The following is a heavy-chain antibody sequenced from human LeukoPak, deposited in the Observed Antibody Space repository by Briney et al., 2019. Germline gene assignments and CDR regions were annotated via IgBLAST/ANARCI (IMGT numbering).Heavy chain of an antibody. Sequence: PSETLSLTCTVSGGSISSYYWSWIRQPPGKGLEWIGYIYYSGSTNYNPSLKSRVTISVDTSKDQFSLKLSSVTAADTAVYYCARLGGLSEPDYWGQGTLVTVSS. CDR1: GGSISSYY. J-gene: IGHJ4*02. D-gene: IGHD2-15*01. CDR3: ARLGGLSEPDY. CDR2: IYYSGST. V-gene: IGHV4-59*08.